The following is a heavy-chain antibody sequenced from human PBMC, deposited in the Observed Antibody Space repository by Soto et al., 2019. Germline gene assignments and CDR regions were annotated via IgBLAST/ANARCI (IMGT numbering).Heavy chain of an antibody. V-gene: IGHV4-59*01. CDR3: AREQGSFRFKHPAYYYGMDF. D-gene: IGHD3-3*01. Sequence: SETLSLTCTVSGGSISSYYWSWIRQPPGKGLEWIGYIYYSGSTNYNPSLKSRVTISVDTSKNQFSLKLSSVTAADTAVYYCAREQGSFRFKHPAYYYGMDFWGQGPTVT. CDR1: GGSISSYY. CDR2: IYYSGST. J-gene: IGHJ6*02.